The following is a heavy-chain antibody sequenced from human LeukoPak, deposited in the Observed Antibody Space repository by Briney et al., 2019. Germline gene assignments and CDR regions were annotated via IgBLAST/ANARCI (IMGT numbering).Heavy chain of an antibody. Sequence: PGRSLRLSCAASGFTFDDYAMHWVRQAPGKGLEWVPGISWNSGSIGYADSVKGRFTISRDNAKNSLYLQMNSLRAEDMALYYCAKDVGSSGWYYFDYWGQGTLVTVSS. CDR2: ISWNSGSI. J-gene: IGHJ4*02. V-gene: IGHV3-9*03. CDR3: AKDVGSSGWYYFDY. D-gene: IGHD6-19*01. CDR1: GFTFDDYA.